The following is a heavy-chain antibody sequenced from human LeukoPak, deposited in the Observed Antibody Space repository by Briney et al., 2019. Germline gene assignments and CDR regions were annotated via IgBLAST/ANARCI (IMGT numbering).Heavy chain of an antibody. J-gene: IGHJ5*02. D-gene: IGHD3-10*01. CDR1: SGSISSSNW. CDR3: PISGSYYPQVDP. V-gene: IGHV4-4*02. Sequence: SGTLSLTCAVSSGSISSSNWWGWVRQPPGKGLEWIGEIYHSGSTNYNPSLKSRVTISVDKSKNQFSLKLSSVTAADTAVYYVPISGSYYPQVDPWGQGTLVTVSS. CDR2: IYHSGST.